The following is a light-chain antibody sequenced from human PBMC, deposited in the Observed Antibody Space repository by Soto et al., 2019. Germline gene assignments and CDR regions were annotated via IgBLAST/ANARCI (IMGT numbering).Light chain of an antibody. J-gene: IGKJ1*01. Sequence: EIVLTQSPATLSLSPGERATLSCRASQSVSSYLAWYQQKPGQAPRLLIYDASNRATGIPARFSGSGSGTDFTLTISSLEPEDFAVYYCQQRSNWPPGTWTFGQGTKVDIK. CDR2: DAS. CDR1: QSVSSY. CDR3: QQRSNWPPGTWT. V-gene: IGKV3-11*01.